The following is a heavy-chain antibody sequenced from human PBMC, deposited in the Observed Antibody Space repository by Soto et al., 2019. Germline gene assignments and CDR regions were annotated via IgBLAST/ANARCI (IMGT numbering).Heavy chain of an antibody. CDR3: AKPSSVTLVRGVTDF. CDR2: ISGGAGDT. CDR1: GFAFRDYA. Sequence: PGGSLRLSCAASGFAFRDYAMNWVRQAPGKGLEWISAISGGAGDTYYCHSVNGRFTISCDNSKNTLYLQMKSLRAEDTAIDYCAKPSSVTLVRGVTDFWGQGTLVTVSS. D-gene: IGHD3-10*01. J-gene: IGHJ4*02. V-gene: IGHV3-23*01.